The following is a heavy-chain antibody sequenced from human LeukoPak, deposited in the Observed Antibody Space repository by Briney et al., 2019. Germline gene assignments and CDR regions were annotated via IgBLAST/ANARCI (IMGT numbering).Heavy chain of an antibody. CDR3: ARLRYSYGPDYFDY. CDR2: IYYSGST. D-gene: IGHD5-18*01. CDR1: GGSISSYY. V-gene: IGHV4-59*08. Sequence: SETLSLTCTVSGGSISSYYWSWIRQPPGKGLEWIGYIYYSGSTNYNPSLKSRVTISVDTSKNQFSLKLSSVTAADTAVYYCARLRYSYGPDYFDYWGQGTLVTASS. J-gene: IGHJ4*02.